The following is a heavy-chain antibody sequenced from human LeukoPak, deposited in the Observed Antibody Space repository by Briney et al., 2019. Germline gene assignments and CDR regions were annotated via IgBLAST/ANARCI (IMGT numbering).Heavy chain of an antibody. CDR1: GFTFSSYA. CDR3: AKDVGLRYFAWSPLSY. Sequence: GGSLRLSCAASGFTFSSYAMSWVRQAPGKGLEWGSAISGSGGSTYYADSVKGRFTISRDNSKNTLYLQMNSLRAEDTAVYYCAKDVGLRYFAWSPLSYWGQGTLVTVSS. CDR2: ISGSGGST. J-gene: IGHJ4*02. D-gene: IGHD3-9*01. V-gene: IGHV3-23*01.